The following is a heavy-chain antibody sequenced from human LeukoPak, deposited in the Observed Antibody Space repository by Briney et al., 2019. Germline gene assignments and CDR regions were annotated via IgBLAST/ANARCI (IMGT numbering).Heavy chain of an antibody. D-gene: IGHD3-10*01. V-gene: IGHV4-59*12. CDR2: IYYSGST. Sequence: SETLSLTCTVSGGSISSYYWSWIRQPPGKGLEWIGYIYYSGSTNYNPSLKSRVTISVDTSKNQFSLKLSSVTAADTAVYYCARDVSVRGTNYYGMDVWGQGTTVTVSS. CDR1: GGSISSYY. CDR3: ARDVSVRGTNYYGMDV. J-gene: IGHJ6*02.